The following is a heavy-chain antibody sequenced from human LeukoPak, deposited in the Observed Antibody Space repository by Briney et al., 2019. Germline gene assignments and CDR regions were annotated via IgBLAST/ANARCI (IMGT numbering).Heavy chain of an antibody. CDR3: ARARWTSTVTTYYLDY. Sequence: GASVKVSCKASGYTFTSCAIQWVRQAPGQRLEWMGWINAGNGNTKYSQNFQGRVTITRDTSASTAYMDLSSLRSEDTAVYYCARARWTSTVTTYYLDYWGQGTLVTVSS. CDR1: GYTFTSCA. J-gene: IGHJ4*02. V-gene: IGHV1-3*01. D-gene: IGHD4-17*01. CDR2: INAGNGNT.